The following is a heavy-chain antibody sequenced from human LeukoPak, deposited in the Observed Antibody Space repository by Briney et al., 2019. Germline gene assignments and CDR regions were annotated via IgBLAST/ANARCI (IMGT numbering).Heavy chain of an antibody. CDR1: GFTFSSYS. CDR2: ISSSSSYI. Sequence: GGSLRLSCAASGFTFSSYSMNWVRQAPVKGLEWVSSISSSSSYIYYADSVKGRFTISRDNAKNSLYLQMNSLRAEDTAVYYCARDAHSGSHNWFDPWGQGTLVTVSS. CDR3: ARDAHSGSHNWFDP. D-gene: IGHD1-26*01. V-gene: IGHV3-21*01. J-gene: IGHJ5*02.